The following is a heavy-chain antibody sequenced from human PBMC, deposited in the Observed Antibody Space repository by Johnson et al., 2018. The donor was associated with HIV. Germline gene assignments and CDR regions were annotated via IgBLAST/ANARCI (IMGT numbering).Heavy chain of an antibody. CDR2: IRYDGTNK. CDR1: GFTFSSYA. J-gene: IGHJ3*02. V-gene: IGHV3-30*02. CDR3: AKDNIVVVSRYAFDI. D-gene: IGHD2-15*01. Sequence: QVQLVESGGGVVQPGRSLRLSCAASGFTFSSYAMHWVRQAPGKGLEWVAFIRYDGTNKHYADSVKGRFTISRDNSKNTLYLQMNSLRAEDTAVYYCAKDNIVVVSRYAFDIWGQGTKVTVSS.